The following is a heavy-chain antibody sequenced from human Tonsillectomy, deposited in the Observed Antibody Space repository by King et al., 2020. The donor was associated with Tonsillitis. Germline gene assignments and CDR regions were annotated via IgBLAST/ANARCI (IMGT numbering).Heavy chain of an antibody. D-gene: IGHD3-3*01. CDR1: GFTFSSYA. V-gene: IGHV3-23*04. Sequence: VQLVESGGGLVQPGGSLRLSCAASGFTFSSYAMSWVRQAPGKGLEWVSVISGSGGTTYYADSVKGRFTISRDNSKNTLYLQMHSLRAEDTAVYYCAKDAAGEYYDFWSGYSTRPYYFDCWGQGTLVTVSS. CDR2: ISGSGGTT. J-gene: IGHJ4*02. CDR3: AKDAAGEYYDFWSGYSTRPYYFDC.